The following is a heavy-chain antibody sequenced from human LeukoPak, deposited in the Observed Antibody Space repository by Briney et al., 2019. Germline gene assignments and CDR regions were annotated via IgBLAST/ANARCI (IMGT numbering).Heavy chain of an antibody. D-gene: IGHD5-24*01. CDR2: ISTTGSYT. CDR1: GFTFSTYD. Sequence: PGGSLRLSCAGSGFTFSTYDMGWVRQTPGKGLEWVSAISTTGSYTEDADSVKGRFTISRDNSKNTLFLQMHSLRAENTAVYYCAKKPATIKFPFDIWGQGTLVTVSP. CDR3: AKKPATIKFPFDI. J-gene: IGHJ4*02. V-gene: IGHV3-23*01.